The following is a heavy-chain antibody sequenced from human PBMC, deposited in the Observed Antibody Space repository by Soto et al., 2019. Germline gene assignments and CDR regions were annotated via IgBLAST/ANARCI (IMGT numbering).Heavy chain of an antibody. J-gene: IGHJ4*01. CDR2: ITWNSGKM. Sequence: GGSLRLSCTASGFTFDDYAMHWVRQGPGRGLEWVSGITWNSGKMAYADSVKGRFTIARDDDNNSLYLQMNSLRPEDTALYYCVKDSYADFHRVLSTAEYFFDYWGHGTLVTVSS. CDR1: GFTFDDYA. V-gene: IGHV3-9*01. D-gene: IGHD2-15*01. CDR3: VKDSYADFHRVLSTAEYFFDY.